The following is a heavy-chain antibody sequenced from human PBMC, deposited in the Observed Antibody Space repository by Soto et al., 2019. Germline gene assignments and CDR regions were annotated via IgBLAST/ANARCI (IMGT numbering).Heavy chain of an antibody. CDR1: GASISSGDYF. V-gene: IGHV4-30-4*01. CDR2: VSHDGTT. J-gene: IGHJ6*02. Sequence: QVQLQESGPGLVKPSQTLALTCTVSGASISSGDYFWSWIRQSPGKGLEWIGYVSHDGTTSYNPSLASRGAISVDTSKNQFSLKVPSVTAEATAVYYCARDPCGAAGLYGIDVWGQRTTVTVS. D-gene: IGHD2-15*01. CDR3: ARDPCGAAGLYGIDV.